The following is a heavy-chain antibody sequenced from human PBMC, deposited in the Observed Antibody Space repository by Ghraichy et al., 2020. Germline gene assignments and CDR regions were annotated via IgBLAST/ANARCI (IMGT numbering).Heavy chain of an antibody. D-gene: IGHD2-15*01. V-gene: IGHV4-39*01. CDR3: ARHVIPSYCSGGSCYRWFDP. CDR1: GGSVSSRSYY. Sequence: SETLSLTCTVSGGSVSSRSYYWGWIRQPPGKGLEWIGSIFYTGSTYYNPSLKSRVTISVDTSKNQFSLKLSSVTAADTAVYYCARHVIPSYCSGGSCYRWFDPWGQGTLVTVSS. J-gene: IGHJ5*02. CDR2: IFYTGST.